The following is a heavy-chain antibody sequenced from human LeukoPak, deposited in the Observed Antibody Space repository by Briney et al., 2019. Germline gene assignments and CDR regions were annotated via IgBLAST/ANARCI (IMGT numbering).Heavy chain of an antibody. D-gene: IGHD3-22*01. CDR1: GYTFSDYY. Sequence: GASVKVSCKTSGYTFSDYYIHWIRQAPGQGLEWVGWINPNSGDTDYAQKFQGRVTMTRDTSISTVYMELSSLRSDDTAVYYCAREGLYYDSSGYLLGWGQGTLVTVSS. V-gene: IGHV1-2*02. CDR2: INPNSGDT. CDR3: AREGLYYDSSGYLLG. J-gene: IGHJ4*02.